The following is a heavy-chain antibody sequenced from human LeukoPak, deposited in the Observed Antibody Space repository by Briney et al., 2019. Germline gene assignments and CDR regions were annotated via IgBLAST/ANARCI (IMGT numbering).Heavy chain of an antibody. CDR1: GGSISGYY. D-gene: IGHD6-13*01. Sequence: SETLSLTCTVSGGSISGYYWSWIRQPPGKGLEWIGYIYYSGSTNYNPSLKSRVTISVDTSKNQFSLKLSSVTAADTAVYYCASLPRAAAAQNDAFDIWGQGTMVTVSS. J-gene: IGHJ3*02. V-gene: IGHV4-59*01. CDR3: ASLPRAAAAQNDAFDI. CDR2: IYYSGST.